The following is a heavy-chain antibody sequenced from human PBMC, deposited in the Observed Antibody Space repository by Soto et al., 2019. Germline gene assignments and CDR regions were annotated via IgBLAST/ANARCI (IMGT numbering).Heavy chain of an antibody. CDR1: GGSISSTNW. D-gene: IGHD3-22*01. V-gene: IGHV4-4*02. CDR3: ARDQYYYDGGYYGMDV. CDR2: IYHSGST. Sequence: QVQLRESGPGLVKPSGTLSLTCAVSGGSISSTNWWSWVRQPPGKGLEWIGEIYHSGSTNYNPSLKSRVTISVDKSKNQFSLKLSSVTAADTAVYYCARDQYYYDGGYYGMDVWGQGTTVTVSS. J-gene: IGHJ6*02.